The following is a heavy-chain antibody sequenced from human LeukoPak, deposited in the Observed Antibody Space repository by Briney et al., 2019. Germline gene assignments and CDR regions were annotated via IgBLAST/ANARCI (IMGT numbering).Heavy chain of an antibody. CDR3: ARDPLWFGELPTLADY. CDR1: GFIFSIYS. CDR2: ISSSSSSI. V-gene: IGHV3-48*01. Sequence: GGSLRPSCAASGFIFSIYSMNWVRQAPGKGLERVSYISSSSSSIYYADSVKGRFTISRDNAKNSLYLQMNSLRAEDTAVYYCARDPLWFGELPTLADYWGQGTLVTVSS. D-gene: IGHD3-10*01. J-gene: IGHJ4*02.